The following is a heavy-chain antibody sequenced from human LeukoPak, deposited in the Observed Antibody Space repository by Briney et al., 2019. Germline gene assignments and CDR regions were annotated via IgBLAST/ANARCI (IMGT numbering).Heavy chain of an antibody. D-gene: IGHD2-2*01. V-gene: IGHV3-23*01. Sequence: TGGSLRLSCAASGFTFSSYAMSWVRQAPGKGLEWVSAISGSGGSTYYADSVKGRFTISRDNAKNSLYLQMHSLRAEDTAVYYCARIIGYCGSTSCSRTFDYWGQGTLVTVSS. CDR3: ARIIGYCGSTSCSRTFDY. CDR1: GFTFSSYA. J-gene: IGHJ4*02. CDR2: ISGSGGST.